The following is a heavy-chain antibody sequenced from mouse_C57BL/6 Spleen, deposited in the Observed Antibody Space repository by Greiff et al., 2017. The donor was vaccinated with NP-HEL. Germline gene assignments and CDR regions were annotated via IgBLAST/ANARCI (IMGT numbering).Heavy chain of an antibody. CDR2: IYPGSGST. Sequence: QVQLQQSGAELVKPGASVKMSCKASGYTFTSYWITWVKQRPGQGLEWIGDIYPGSGSTNYNEKFKSKATLTVDTSSSTAYMQLSSLTSEDSAVYDCARMLTGTSYWYFDVWGTGTTVTVSS. CDR1: GYTFTSYW. V-gene: IGHV1-55*01. D-gene: IGHD4-1*01. J-gene: IGHJ1*03. CDR3: ARMLTGTSYWYFDV.